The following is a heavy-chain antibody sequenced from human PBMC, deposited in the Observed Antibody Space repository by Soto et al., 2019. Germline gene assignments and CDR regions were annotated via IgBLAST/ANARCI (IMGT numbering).Heavy chain of an antibody. V-gene: IGHV4-4*07. CDR1: GGSISDYY. Sequence: QVQLQESGPGLVKPSETLSLTCSVSGGSISDYYWNWIRQPAGKGLEWIGRIHVSGTTNYNPSLNSRATMSVDTSKNQFSLNLNSVTAADTALYYCARMNCADDCYFAFDIWGQGTMVAVSS. CDR2: IHVSGTT. J-gene: IGHJ3*02. D-gene: IGHD2-21*01. CDR3: ARMNCADDCYFAFDI.